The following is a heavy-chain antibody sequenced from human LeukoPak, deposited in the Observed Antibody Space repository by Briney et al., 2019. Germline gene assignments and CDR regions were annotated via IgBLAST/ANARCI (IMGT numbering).Heavy chain of an antibody. CDR2: IYTSGST. CDR1: GGSISSGSYY. D-gene: IGHD2-2*01. Sequence: KPSETLSLTCTVSGGSISSGSYYWSWIRQPAGKGLEWIGRIYTSGSTNYNPSLKSRVTISVDTSKNQFSLKLSSVTAADTAVYYCARDQLLWAFDSWGQGTLVTVSS. CDR3: ARDQLLWAFDS. J-gene: IGHJ4*02. V-gene: IGHV4-61*02.